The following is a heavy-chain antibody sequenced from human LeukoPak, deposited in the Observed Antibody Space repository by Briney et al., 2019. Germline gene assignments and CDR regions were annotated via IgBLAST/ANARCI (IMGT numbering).Heavy chain of an antibody. Sequence: GASVKVSCKASGGTFSSYAISWVRQAPGQGLEWMGGIIPIFGTANYAQKFQGRVTITTDESTSTAYMELSSLRSEDTAVYYCARGPGGLVPAANLKYFQHWGQGTLVTVSS. J-gene: IGHJ1*01. CDR2: IIPIFGTA. CDR1: GGTFSSYA. D-gene: IGHD2-2*01. CDR3: ARGPGGLVPAANLKYFQH. V-gene: IGHV1-69*05.